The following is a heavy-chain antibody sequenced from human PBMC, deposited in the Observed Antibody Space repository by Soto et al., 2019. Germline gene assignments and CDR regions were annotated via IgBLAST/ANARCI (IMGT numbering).Heavy chain of an antibody. J-gene: IGHJ4*02. CDR3: AKEGRGPSFDY. V-gene: IGHV4-59*01. Sequence: QVQLQESGPGLVKPSETLSLTCTVSGASINSSYWSWIRQPPGKGLEWIGYIYYSGSTNYNPSLTSRVTISVVTSKNQFSLKLTSVNAADTAMYYCAKEGRGPSFDYWGQGILVTVSS. CDR2: IYYSGST. CDR1: GASINSSY.